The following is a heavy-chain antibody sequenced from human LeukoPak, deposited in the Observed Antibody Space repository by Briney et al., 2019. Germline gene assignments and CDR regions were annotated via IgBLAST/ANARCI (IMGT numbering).Heavy chain of an antibody. J-gene: IGHJ4*02. V-gene: IGHV3-20*04. CDR1: GFTFDDYG. CDR3: ARGLAAAAIQYYFDY. Sequence: PGGSLRPSCAASGFTFDDYGMSWVRQAPGKGLEWVSGINWNGGSTGYADSVKGRFTISRDNAKNSLYLQMNSLRAEDTALYYCARGLAAAAIQYYFDYWGQGTLVTVSS. CDR2: INWNGGST. D-gene: IGHD6-13*01.